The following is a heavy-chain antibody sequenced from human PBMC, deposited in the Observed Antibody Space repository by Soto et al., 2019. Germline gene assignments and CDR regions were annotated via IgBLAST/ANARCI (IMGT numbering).Heavy chain of an antibody. CDR3: ARVMGITAPVDAFDI. V-gene: IGHV1-18*04. CDR2: ISTFNGHT. D-gene: IGHD3-10*01. CDR1: GFSFSDYE. Sequence: QVQLVQSGGEVKKPGASVKVSCKASGFSFSDYEFAWVRQAPGQGLEWMGRISTFNGHTNYAQRFQGRVTMTTDTSTTTAYMELRSLRSDDTAMFYCARVMGITAPVDAFDIWGQGTMVTVSS. J-gene: IGHJ3*02.